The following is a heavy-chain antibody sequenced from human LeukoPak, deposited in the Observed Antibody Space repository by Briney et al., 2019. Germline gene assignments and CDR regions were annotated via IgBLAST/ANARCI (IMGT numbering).Heavy chain of an antibody. D-gene: IGHD2-2*02. CDR2: IYYSGST. V-gene: IGHV4-30-4*08. CDR3: AREGGYCSSTSCYTTFDY. CDR1: GGSISSGDYY. J-gene: IGHJ4*02. Sequence: SETLSLTCTVSGGSISSGDYYWSWIRQPPGKGLEWIGYIYYSGSTYYNPSLKSRVTISVDTSKNQFSLKLSSVTAADTAVYYCAREGGYCSSTSCYTTFDYWGQGTLVTVPS.